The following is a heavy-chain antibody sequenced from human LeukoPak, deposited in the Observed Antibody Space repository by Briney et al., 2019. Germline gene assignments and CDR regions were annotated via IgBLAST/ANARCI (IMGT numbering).Heavy chain of an antibody. J-gene: IGHJ5*02. CDR1: GYSFTSYW. Sequence: KISCKGSGYSFTSYWISWVRQAPGQGLEWMGGIIPIFGTANYAQKFQGRVTITTDESTSTAYMELSSLRSEDTAVYYCARVIPQKDILTGYYLRSVAWFDPWGQGTLVTVSS. V-gene: IGHV1-69*05. CDR2: IIPIFGTA. D-gene: IGHD3-9*01. CDR3: ARVIPQKDILTGYYLRSVAWFDP.